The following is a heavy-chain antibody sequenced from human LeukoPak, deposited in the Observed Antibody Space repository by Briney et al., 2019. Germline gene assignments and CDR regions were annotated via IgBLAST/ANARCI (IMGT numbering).Heavy chain of an antibody. D-gene: IGHD5-18*01. V-gene: IGHV3-30*04. CDR3: ARERDSYGGDQFDN. Sequence: PGGSLRLSCAASGFTFSSYAMHWVRQAPGKGLEWVAAITYDGSNKYYADSVKGRFTISRDNSKNTLYLQMNSLRAEDTAVYYCARERDSYGGDQFDNWGQGTLGTVSS. CDR2: ITYDGSNK. J-gene: IGHJ4*02. CDR1: GFTFSSYA.